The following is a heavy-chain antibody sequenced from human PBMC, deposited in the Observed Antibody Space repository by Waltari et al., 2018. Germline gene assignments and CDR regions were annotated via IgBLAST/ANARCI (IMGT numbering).Heavy chain of an antibody. CDR2: ISGSGGST. Sequence: EVQLLESGGGLVQPGGSLRLSCAATGFTFSSYAMSWVRQAPGKGLEWVSAISGSGGSTYYADSVKGRFTISRDNSKNTLYLQMNSLRAEDTAVYYCAKGVLRYFDWDYWGQGTLVTVSS. CDR1: GFTFSSYA. V-gene: IGHV3-23*01. CDR3: AKGVLRYFDWDY. D-gene: IGHD3-9*01. J-gene: IGHJ4*02.